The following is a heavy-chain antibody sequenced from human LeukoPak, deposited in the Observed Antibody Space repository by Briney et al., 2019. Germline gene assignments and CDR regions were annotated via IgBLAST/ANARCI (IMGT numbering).Heavy chain of an antibody. CDR3: AREGGLGDYGDYFDY. CDR2: IDSISSYI. V-gene: IGHV3-21*01. D-gene: IGHD4-17*01. J-gene: IGHJ4*02. CDR1: GFTFSSYS. Sequence: RSGGSLRLSCAASGFTFSSYSMNWVRQAPGKGLEWVSSIDSISSYIYYADSVKGRFTISRDNAKNSLYLQMNSLRAEDTAVYYCAREGGLGDYGDYFDYWGQGTLVTVSS.